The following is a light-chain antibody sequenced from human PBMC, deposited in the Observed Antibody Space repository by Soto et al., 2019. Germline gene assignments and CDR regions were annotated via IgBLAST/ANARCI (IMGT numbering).Light chain of an antibody. V-gene: IGKV3-11*01. Sequence: EIVLTQSPATLSLSPGERATLSCRASQSVSSYLAWYQQKPGQAPRLLIYDASNRATGIPARFSGSGSGTDFTLTISSLEPEDFAVYYCQQRSNWPGTFGGGTKLEIK. CDR2: DAS. CDR1: QSVSSY. J-gene: IGKJ4*01. CDR3: QQRSNWPGT.